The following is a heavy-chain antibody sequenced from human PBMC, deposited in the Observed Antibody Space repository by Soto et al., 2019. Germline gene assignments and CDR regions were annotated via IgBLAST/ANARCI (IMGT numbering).Heavy chain of an antibody. Sequence: ASVKVSCKASGYTFSSYGINWVRQAPGQGLEWMGWISAYNGNTNYAQKLQGRVTMTTDTSTSTAYMELRSLRSDDTAVYYCARDSLAPRPGSLDPWGQGTLVTLSS. V-gene: IGHV1-18*01. CDR1: GYTFSSYG. CDR3: ARDSLAPRPGSLDP. J-gene: IGHJ5*02. CDR2: ISAYNGNT. D-gene: IGHD6-6*01.